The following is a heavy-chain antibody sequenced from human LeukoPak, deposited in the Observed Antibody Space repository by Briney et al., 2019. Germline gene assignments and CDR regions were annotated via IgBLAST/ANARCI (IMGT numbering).Heavy chain of an antibody. D-gene: IGHD6-25*01. V-gene: IGHV4-59*08. CDR2: IYYSGST. CDR1: GGSISSYY. CDR3: ARHDPASYYYYGMDV. J-gene: IGHJ6*02. Sequence: SETLSLTCTVSGGSISSYYWSWIRQPPGKGLEWIGYIYYSGSTNYNPSLKSRVTISVDTSKNQLSLELSSVTAADTAMYYCARHDPASYYYYGMDVWGQGTTVTVS.